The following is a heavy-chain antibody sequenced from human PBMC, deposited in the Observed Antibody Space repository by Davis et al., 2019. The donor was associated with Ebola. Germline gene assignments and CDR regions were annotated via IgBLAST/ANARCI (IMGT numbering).Heavy chain of an antibody. CDR3: ARGRYSSSGYSDY. CDR1: GGSISSYY. V-gene: IGHV4-59*12. D-gene: IGHD2-15*01. Sequence: PSETLSLTCSVSGGSISSYYWTWIRQPPGKGLEWIGSIYYTGSTFYNPSLKSRVTISADTSKNHFSLDLNSVTAADTAVYYCARGRYSSSGYSDYWGPGTLVAVSS. CDR2: IYYTGST. J-gene: IGHJ4*02.